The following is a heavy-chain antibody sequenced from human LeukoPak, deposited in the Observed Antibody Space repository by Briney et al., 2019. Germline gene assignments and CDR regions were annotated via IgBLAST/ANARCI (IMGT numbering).Heavy chain of an antibody. CDR3: ARHLGCRSPSCPDDGFDI. D-gene: IGHD2-2*01. Sequence: SETLSLTCTVSGGSISSGSYYWGWIRQPPGMGPEWIGSIFYSGSTHYNPSPKSRVTISVDTPKDQFSLKLTSVTAADTAVYYCARHLGCRSPSCPDDGFDIWGQGTMVTVSS. J-gene: IGHJ3*02. CDR2: IFYSGST. V-gene: IGHV4-39*01. CDR1: GGSISSGSYY.